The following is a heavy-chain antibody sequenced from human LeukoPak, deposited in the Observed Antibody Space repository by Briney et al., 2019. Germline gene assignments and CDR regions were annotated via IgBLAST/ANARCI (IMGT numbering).Heavy chain of an antibody. J-gene: IGHJ4*02. Sequence: PSETLSLTCAVYGGSFSGYYWSWIRQPPGKGLEWIGEINHSGSTNYNPSLKSRVTISVDTSKNQFSLKLSSVTAADTAVYSCARAPRIAVAVVPYFDYWGQGTLVTVSS. CDR2: INHSGST. CDR3: ARAPRIAVAVVPYFDY. V-gene: IGHV4-34*01. D-gene: IGHD6-19*01. CDR1: GGSFSGYY.